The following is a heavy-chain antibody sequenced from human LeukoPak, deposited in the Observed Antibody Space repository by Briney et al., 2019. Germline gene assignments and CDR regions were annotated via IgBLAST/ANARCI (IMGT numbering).Heavy chain of an antibody. CDR1: GITLSNYG. D-gene: IGHD3-22*01. CDR3: AKRGVVIRVILVGFHKEAYYFDS. V-gene: IGHV3-23*01. Sequence: GGSLRLSCAVSGITLSNYGMSWVRQAPGKGLEWVAGISGSGGGTTYADSVKGRFTISRDNAKNTLYLQMHSLRAEDTAVYFCAKRGVVIRVILVGFHKEAYYFDSWGQGALVTVSS. CDR2: ISGSGGGT. J-gene: IGHJ4*02.